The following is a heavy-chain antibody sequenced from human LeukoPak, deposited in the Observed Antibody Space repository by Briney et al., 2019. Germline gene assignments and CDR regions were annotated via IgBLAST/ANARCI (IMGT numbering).Heavy chain of an antibody. CDR1: GGSFSGYY. Sequence: SETLSLTCAVYGGSFSGYYWSWIRQPPGKGLEWIGEINHSGSTNYNPSLKSRVTISVDTSKNQFSLKLSSVTAADTAVYYCARGGGLGYCSSTSCHPFGHWGQGTLVTVSS. CDR3: ARGGGLGYCSSTSCHPFGH. J-gene: IGHJ4*02. CDR2: INHSGST. D-gene: IGHD2-2*01. V-gene: IGHV4-34*01.